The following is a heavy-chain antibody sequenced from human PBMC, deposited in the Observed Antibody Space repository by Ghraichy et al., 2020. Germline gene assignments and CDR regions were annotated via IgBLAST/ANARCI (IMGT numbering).Heavy chain of an antibody. D-gene: IGHD2-21*01. CDR3: ARVCGGANCKTFQY. CDR2: INPNSGGT. CDR1: GYSFTGYD. V-gene: IGHV1-2*06. J-gene: IGHJ4*02. Sequence: ASVKVSCKASGYSFTGYDMHWVRQTAGQGLEWMGRINPNSGGTNYAQKFQGRVTMTRDTSISTAYMELSRLSSDDTAVYYCARVCGGANCKTFQYWGQGTLVTVSS.